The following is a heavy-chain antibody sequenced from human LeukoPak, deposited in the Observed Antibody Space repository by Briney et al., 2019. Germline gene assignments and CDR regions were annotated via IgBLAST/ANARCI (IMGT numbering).Heavy chain of an antibody. CDR1: GYTFTSYD. Sequence: ASAKVSCKASGYTFTSYDINWVRQATGQGLEWMGWMNPNSGNTGYAQKFQGRVTMTRNTSISTAYMELSSLRSEDTAVYYCARGSSPTRVYYYYGMDVWGQGTTVTVSS. CDR3: ARGSSPTRVYYYYGMDV. D-gene: IGHD6-6*01. V-gene: IGHV1-8*01. CDR2: MNPNSGNT. J-gene: IGHJ6*02.